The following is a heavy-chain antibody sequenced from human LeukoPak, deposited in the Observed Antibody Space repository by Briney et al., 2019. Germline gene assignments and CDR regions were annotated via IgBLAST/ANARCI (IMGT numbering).Heavy chain of an antibody. V-gene: IGHV4-59*01. CDR1: GGSISSYY. CDR3: ARAEDTSVRGVPYIFDY. J-gene: IGHJ4*02. D-gene: IGHD3-10*01. Sequence: SETLSLTCTASGGSISSYYWSWIRQPPGKGLEWIVYIYYSGSTNYNPSLKSRVTISVDTSKNQFSLKLSSVTAADTAVYYCARAEDTSVRGVPYIFDYWGQGTLVTVPS. CDR2: IYYSGST.